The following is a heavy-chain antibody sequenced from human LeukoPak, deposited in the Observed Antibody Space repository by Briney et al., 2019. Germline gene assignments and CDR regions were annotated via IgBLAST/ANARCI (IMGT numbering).Heavy chain of an antibody. CDR2: ISGSGGSI. Sequence: LPGGSLRLSCAASGFTFSNYVMSWVRQAPGKGLEWVSGISGSGGSIYYADSVKGRFTISRDSSKNTLNLQMNSLRAEDTAVYYCAKHGDTAMWLDYWGQGTLVTVSS. J-gene: IGHJ4*02. CDR3: AKHGDTAMWLDY. D-gene: IGHD5-18*01. V-gene: IGHV3-23*01. CDR1: GFTFSNYV.